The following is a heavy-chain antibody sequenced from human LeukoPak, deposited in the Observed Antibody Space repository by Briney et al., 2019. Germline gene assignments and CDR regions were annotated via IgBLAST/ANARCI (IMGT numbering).Heavy chain of an antibody. CDR1: GFTFSSYW. Sequence: GSLRLSCAASGFTFSSYWMSWVRQAPGKGLELVANIKQDGSEKYYVDSEKGQFTISRDNAKNSLYLQMNSLRAEDTAVYYCARNQRRLDYWGQGTLVTVSS. D-gene: IGHD1-14*01. V-gene: IGHV3-7*01. J-gene: IGHJ4*02. CDR3: ARNQRRLDY. CDR2: IKQDGSEK.